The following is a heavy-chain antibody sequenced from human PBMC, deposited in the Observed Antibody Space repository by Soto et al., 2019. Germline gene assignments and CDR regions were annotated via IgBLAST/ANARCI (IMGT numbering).Heavy chain of an antibody. CDR2: INHSGST. V-gene: IGHV4-34*01. CDR3: ARGRSVVAEGSYYYGMDV. D-gene: IGHD2-2*01. Sequence: SETLSLTCAVYGGSFSGYYWSWIRQPPGKGLEWIGEINHSGSTNYNPSLKSRVTISVDTSKNQFSLKLSSVTAADTAVYYCARGRSVVAEGSYYYGMDVWGQGTTVTVSS. CDR1: GGSFSGYY. J-gene: IGHJ6*02.